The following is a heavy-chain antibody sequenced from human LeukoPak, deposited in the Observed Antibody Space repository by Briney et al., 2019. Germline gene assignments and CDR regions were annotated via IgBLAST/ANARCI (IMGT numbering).Heavy chain of an antibody. CDR1: GFTFSSYS. CDR2: IYSDGST. D-gene: IGHD1-26*01. Sequence: PGGSLRLSCAASGFTFSSYSMNWVRQAPGKGLEWVSLIYSDGSTYYADSVKGRFTISRDNSKNTLYLQMNSLRAEDTAVYYCARGGVGAFDYWGQGTLVTVSS. J-gene: IGHJ4*02. CDR3: ARGGVGAFDY. V-gene: IGHV3-53*01.